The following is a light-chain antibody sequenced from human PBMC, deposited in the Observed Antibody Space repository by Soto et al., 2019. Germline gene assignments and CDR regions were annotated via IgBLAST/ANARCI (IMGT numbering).Light chain of an antibody. J-gene: IGKJ2*01. Sequence: EIVMTQSPAXLSVSPGERATLSCRASQSISSELAWYQQKPGQPPRLLIYGASTRATGVPARFTGSGSGSDFTLTISGLQSEDFAVYYCQQGHNWPLTFGQXTRLEI. CDR1: QSISSE. CDR3: QQGHNWPLT. V-gene: IGKV3-15*01. CDR2: GAS.